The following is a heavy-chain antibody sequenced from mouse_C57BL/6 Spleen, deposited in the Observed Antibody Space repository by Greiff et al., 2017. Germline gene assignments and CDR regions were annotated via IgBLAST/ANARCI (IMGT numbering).Heavy chain of an antibody. V-gene: IGHV1-50*01. CDR2: IDPSDSYT. J-gene: IGHJ4*01. CDR3: AREASYDGYYVGYAMDY. Sequence: QVQLQQPGAELVKPGASVKLSCKASGYTFTSYWMQWVKQRPGQGLEWIGEIDPSDSYTNYTQKFKGKATFTVDTSSSTAYMQLSSLTSEDSAVYYCAREASYDGYYVGYAMDYWGQGTSVTVSS. CDR1: GYTFTSYW. D-gene: IGHD2-3*01.